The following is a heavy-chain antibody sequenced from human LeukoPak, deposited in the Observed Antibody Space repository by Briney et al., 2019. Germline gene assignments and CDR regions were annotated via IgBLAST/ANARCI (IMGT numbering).Heavy chain of an antibody. CDR1: GGSVSTIGYS. J-gene: IGHJ3*02. D-gene: IGHD3-22*01. CDR2: IYQSGST. V-gene: IGHV4-30-2*01. Sequence: SETLSLTCGVSGGSVSTIGYSWSWIRQPPGKGLEWIGYIYQSGSTSYNPSLQSRVTISIDKSKNQFSLKLSSVTTADTAVYYCARDSYYDNSGEGAFDIWGQGTLVTVSS. CDR3: ARDSYYDNSGEGAFDI.